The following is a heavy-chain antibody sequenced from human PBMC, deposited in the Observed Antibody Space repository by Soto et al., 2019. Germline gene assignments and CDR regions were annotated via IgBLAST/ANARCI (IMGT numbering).Heavy chain of an antibody. CDR2: IWYDGSNK. CDR1: GFTISSYG. CDR3: AREGITMIVVTRPYYGMDV. D-gene: IGHD3-22*01. V-gene: IGHV3-33*01. J-gene: IGHJ6*02. Sequence: RLSCAASGFTISSYGMHWFRQAPGKVREWAAVIWYDGSNKYYADSVKGRFTISRDNSKNTLYLQMNSLRAEDTAVYYCAREGITMIVVTRPYYGMDVWGQGTTVTVSS.